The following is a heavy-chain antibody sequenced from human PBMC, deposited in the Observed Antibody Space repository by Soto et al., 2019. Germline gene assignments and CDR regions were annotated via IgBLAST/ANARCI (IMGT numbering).Heavy chain of an antibody. Sequence: GGSLRLSCAASGFTFSSYAMHWVRQAPGKGLEWVAVISYDGSNKYYADSVKGRFTISRDNSKNTLYLQMNSLRAEDTAVYYCARDGTPGYSYGLITNWFDPWGQGTLVTVSS. CDR2: ISYDGSNK. V-gene: IGHV3-30-3*01. D-gene: IGHD5-18*01. J-gene: IGHJ5*02. CDR3: ARDGTPGYSYGLITNWFDP. CDR1: GFTFSSYA.